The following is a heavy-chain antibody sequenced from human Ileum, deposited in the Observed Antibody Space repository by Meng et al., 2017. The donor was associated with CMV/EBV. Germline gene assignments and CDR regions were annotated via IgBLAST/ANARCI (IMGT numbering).Heavy chain of an antibody. CDR3: ARPRGTAMVFDY. J-gene: IGHJ4*02. Sequence: GGSLRLSCKGSGYSFSSYWIGWVRQVPGKGLEWMGIIYPGDSDTRYSPSFQGQVTISADKSISTAYLQWSSLKASDTAMYYCARPRGTAMVFDYWGQGTLVTVSS. D-gene: IGHD5-18*01. CDR1: GYSFSSYW. V-gene: IGHV5-51*01. CDR2: IYPGDSDT.